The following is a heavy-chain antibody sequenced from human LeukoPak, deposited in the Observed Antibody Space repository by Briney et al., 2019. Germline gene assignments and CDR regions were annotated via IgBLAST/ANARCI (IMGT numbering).Heavy chain of an antibody. J-gene: IGHJ4*02. Sequence: GGSLRLPCVVSGFTFSSYSMNWVRQTPEKRLEWVSSISGNSAYKHDADSVKGRFTISRDNAQNTLFLQMNSLRVEDTAVYYCARLRYSDYWGQGTLVTVSS. CDR3: ARLRYSDY. CDR2: ISGNSAYK. D-gene: IGHD2-21*01. CDR1: GFTFSSYS. V-gene: IGHV3-21*01.